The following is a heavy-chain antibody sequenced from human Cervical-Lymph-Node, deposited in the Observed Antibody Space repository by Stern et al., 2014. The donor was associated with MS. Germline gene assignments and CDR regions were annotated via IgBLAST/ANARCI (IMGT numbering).Heavy chain of an antibody. CDR3: ARATFDDSSAYFQYYFDH. V-gene: IGHV1-46*03. Sequence: QMQLVQSGAEVRKPGASVKVSCKASGYTFTTYYMHWVRQAPGQGLEWMGVINPSGGNTNYAQKFQGRGTMTRDTSTSTVYMELSSLRSEATAMYYCARATFDDSSAYFQYYFDHWGQGTLVTVSS. D-gene: IGHD3-22*01. CDR2: INPSGGNT. J-gene: IGHJ4*02. CDR1: GYTFTTYY.